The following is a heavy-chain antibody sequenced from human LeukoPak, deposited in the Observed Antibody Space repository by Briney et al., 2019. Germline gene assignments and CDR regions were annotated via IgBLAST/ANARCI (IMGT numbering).Heavy chain of an antibody. Sequence: GASVKVSCKVSGYTLTELSMHWVRQAPGKGLEWMGGFDPEDSETIYAQKFQGRVTMTEDTSTDTAYMELSSLRSEDTAVYYCARDRKGTWDIVVVPAAKNWFDPWGQGTLVTVSS. CDR1: GYTLTELS. J-gene: IGHJ5*02. V-gene: IGHV1-24*01. D-gene: IGHD2-2*01. CDR3: ARDRKGTWDIVVVPAAKNWFDP. CDR2: FDPEDSET.